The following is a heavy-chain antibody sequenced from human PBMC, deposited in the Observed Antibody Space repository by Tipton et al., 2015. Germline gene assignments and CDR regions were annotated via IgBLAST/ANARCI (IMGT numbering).Heavy chain of an antibody. Sequence: GLVKPSQSLSLTCGISGDSVSSNSATWNWFRRSPSRGLEWLGRTYYRSKWYNDYAVSVKSRITINPATSKNQLSLQLNSVTPEDTAVYYCARHYCSGDTCYRFDYGGQGTLVTVSS. J-gene: IGHJ4*02. CDR1: GDSVSSNSAT. V-gene: IGHV6-1*01. D-gene: IGHD2-15*01. CDR2: TYYRSKWYN. CDR3: ARHYCSGDTCYRFDY.